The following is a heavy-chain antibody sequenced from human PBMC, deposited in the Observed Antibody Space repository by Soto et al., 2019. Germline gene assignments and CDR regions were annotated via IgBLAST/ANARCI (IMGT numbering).Heavy chain of an antibody. CDR3: ARIYGSGSSAFSPFDY. CDR1: GFSLSNARMG. CDR2: IDWDDDK. D-gene: IGHD3-10*01. V-gene: IGHV2-70*11. J-gene: IGHJ4*02. Sequence: SGPTLVNPTETLTLTCTVSGFSLSNARMGVSWIRQPPGKALEWLARIDWDDDKYYSTSLKTRLTISKDTSKNQVVLTMTNMDPVDTATYYCARIYGSGSSAFSPFDYWGQGTLVNVSS.